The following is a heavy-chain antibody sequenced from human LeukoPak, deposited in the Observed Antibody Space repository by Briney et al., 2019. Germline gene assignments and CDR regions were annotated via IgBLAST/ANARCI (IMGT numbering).Heavy chain of an antibody. CDR3: ARWGGRGYSYGLDY. CDR2: IIPIFGTA. Sequence: ASVKVSCKASGGTFSSYAISWVRQAPGQGLEWMGGIIPIFGTASYAQKFQGRVTITTDESTSTAYIELSSLRSEDTAVYYCARWGGRGYSYGLDYWGQGTLVTVSS. V-gene: IGHV1-69*05. J-gene: IGHJ4*02. D-gene: IGHD5-18*01. CDR1: GGTFSSYA.